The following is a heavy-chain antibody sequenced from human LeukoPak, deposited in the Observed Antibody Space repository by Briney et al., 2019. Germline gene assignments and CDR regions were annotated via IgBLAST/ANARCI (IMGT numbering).Heavy chain of an antibody. D-gene: IGHD2-2*01. CDR2: INTGDIT. Sequence: GGSLRLSCAASGFTFDYSAMTWVRQAPEKGLEWVSTINTGDITFYANSVKGRFTISRDNSKNTLYLQMNSLRAEDTAVYYCAKDCSSTSCPTSDYWGQGTLVTVSS. J-gene: IGHJ4*02. CDR3: AKDCSSTSCPTSDY. CDR1: GFTFDYSA. V-gene: IGHV3-23*01.